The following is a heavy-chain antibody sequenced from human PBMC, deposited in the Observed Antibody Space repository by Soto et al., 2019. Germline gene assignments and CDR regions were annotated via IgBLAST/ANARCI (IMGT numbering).Heavy chain of an antibody. J-gene: IGHJ5*02. CDR1: GGSLSSGSYD. V-gene: IGHV4-61*01. CDR3: ARDSWAAAGGGWFDP. Sequence: XTLSLACTVSGGSLSSGSYDWSWIRQPRGTGLEWIGYIYYSGSTNYKTSIKIRVTISVDTSKNQFSLKLSSVPAADTAVYYCARDSWAAAGGGWFDPWGQGTLVTVSS. D-gene: IGHD6-13*01. CDR2: IYYSGST.